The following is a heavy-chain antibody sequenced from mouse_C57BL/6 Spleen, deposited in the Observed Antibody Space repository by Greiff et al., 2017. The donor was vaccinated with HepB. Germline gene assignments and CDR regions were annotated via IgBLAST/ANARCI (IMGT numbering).Heavy chain of an antibody. CDR3: ARDYYGSSYTGFAY. Sequence: QVHVKQPGAELVKPGASVKLSCKASGYTFTSYWMHWVKQRPGRGLERIGRIDPNSGGTKYNEKFKSKATLTVDKPSSTAYMQLSSLTSEDSAVYYCARDYYGSSYTGFAYWGQGTLVTVSA. CDR2: IDPNSGGT. CDR1: GYTFTSYW. J-gene: IGHJ3*01. V-gene: IGHV1-72*01. D-gene: IGHD1-1*01.